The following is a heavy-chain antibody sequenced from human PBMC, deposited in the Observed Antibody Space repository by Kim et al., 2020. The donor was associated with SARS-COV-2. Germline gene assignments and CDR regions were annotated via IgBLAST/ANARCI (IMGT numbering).Heavy chain of an antibody. Sequence: SETLSLTCTVSGGSISSSTYYWGWIRQPPGKGLEWIGLIFYSGSNFYNPSLKSRLTMSVDTFNNQFSLSLRSVTAADTAVYYCSRHGDYYESGSPYFDYWGQGTLVTVSS. CDR3: SRHGDYYESGSPYFDY. D-gene: IGHD3-10*01. V-gene: IGHV4-39*01. J-gene: IGHJ4*02. CDR2: IFYSGSN. CDR1: GGSISSSTYY.